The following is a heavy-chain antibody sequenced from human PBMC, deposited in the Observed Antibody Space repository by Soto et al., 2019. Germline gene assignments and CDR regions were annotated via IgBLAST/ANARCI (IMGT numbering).Heavy chain of an antibody. Sequence: EVQLVESGGGLVKPGGSLRLSCAASGFTFSNYGMNWVRQAPGKGLEWVSCISSSGSYTFYSDSVKGRFTISRDNAKNSLDLQMNSLRAEDSALYYCARDLASEFYCWGQGTLVTVSS. CDR3: ARDLASEFYC. CDR1: GFTFSNYG. J-gene: IGHJ4*02. CDR2: ISSSGSYT. D-gene: IGHD3-3*02. V-gene: IGHV3-21*01.